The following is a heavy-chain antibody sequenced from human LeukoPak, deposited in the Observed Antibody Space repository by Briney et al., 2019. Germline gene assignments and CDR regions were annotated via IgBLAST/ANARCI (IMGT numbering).Heavy chain of an antibody. CDR2: IYTSGGA. V-gene: IGHV4-4*07. D-gene: IGHD6-6*01. J-gene: IGHJ4*02. CDR1: GGSISSYD. CDR3: ARGYTPSSPPYSSSSQDPEGFVY. Sequence: SETLSLTCTASGGSISSYDWSWIRQPAGKALKWIVRIYTSGGANYTPSLKGRVTMSVDTSKNQFSLKLSSVTAADTAVYYCARGYTPSSPPYSSSSQDPEGFVYWGQGTLVTVSS.